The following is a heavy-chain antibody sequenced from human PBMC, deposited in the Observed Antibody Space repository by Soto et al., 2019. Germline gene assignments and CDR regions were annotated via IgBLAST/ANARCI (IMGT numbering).Heavy chain of an antibody. CDR1: GFTFSSFG. CDR3: AKDFRGCTSGVCLHNWLDP. D-gene: IGHD2-8*01. CDR2: ISYDGNNK. J-gene: IGHJ5*02. Sequence: QVQLVESGGGVVQPGRSLRLSCAASGFTFSSFGVHWVRQAPGKGLEWVAVISYDGNNKYYADSVKGRFTISRDNSRKMVYLQMDSLRAEDTAVYYCAKDFRGCTSGVCLHNWLDPWGKGTLVTVSS. V-gene: IGHV3-30*18.